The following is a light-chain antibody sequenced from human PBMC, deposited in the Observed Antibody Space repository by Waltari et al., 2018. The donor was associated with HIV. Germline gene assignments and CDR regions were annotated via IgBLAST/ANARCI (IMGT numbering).Light chain of an antibody. CDR2: SNN. J-gene: IGLJ3*02. V-gene: IGLV1-44*01. CDR1: SSNIGSNT. CDR3: AAWDDSLNGWV. Sequence: QSVLPQPTSASGTPGQRVTISCSGSSSNIGSNTVTWYQQLPGTAPKLLIYSNNQRPSGVPDRFSGSKSGTSASLAISGLQSEDEADYYCAAWDDSLNGWVFGGGTKLTVL.